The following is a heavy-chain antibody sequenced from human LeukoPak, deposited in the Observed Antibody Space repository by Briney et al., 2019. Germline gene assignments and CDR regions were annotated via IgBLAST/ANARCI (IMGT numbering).Heavy chain of an antibody. D-gene: IGHD3-10*01. CDR3: ARHEKLGQFDY. CDR1: GGSISSYY. CDR2: IYYSGST. V-gene: IGHV4-59*08. Sequence: SESLSLTCTVSGGSISSYYWSWIRQPPGKGLEWIGYIYYSGSTNYNPSLKSRVTISVDTSKNQFSLKLSSVTAADTAVYYCARHEKLGQFDYWGQGTLVTVSS. J-gene: IGHJ4*02.